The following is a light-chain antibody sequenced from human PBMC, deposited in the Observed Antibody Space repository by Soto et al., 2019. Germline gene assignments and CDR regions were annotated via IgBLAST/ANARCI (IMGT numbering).Light chain of an antibody. CDR1: RTVRNNY. CDR3: QQYNNWPPIN. V-gene: IGKV3-20*01. J-gene: IGKJ5*01. CDR2: GAS. Sequence: EFVLTHSPGTLSFSPLERATLSCSSSRTVRNNYLAWYQQKPGQAPRLLIYGASSRATGIPDRFSGGGSGTDFTLTISRLEPEDFAVYYCQQYNNWPPINFGQGTRLEIK.